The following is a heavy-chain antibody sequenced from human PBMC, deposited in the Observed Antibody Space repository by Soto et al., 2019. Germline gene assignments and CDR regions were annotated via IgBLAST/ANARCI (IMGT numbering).Heavy chain of an antibody. Sequence: SETLSLTCSVSGGSITYNSYYWGWIRQPPGKGLEWVGGIFYTGTTYYSPSLKDRVTISVDTSKNSFSLNLTSVTAADTAVYFCARLVVVAPVANAWGQGTLVTVSS. D-gene: IGHD2-2*01. V-gene: IGHV4-39*02. J-gene: IGHJ5*02. CDR1: GGSITYNSYY. CDR3: ARLVVVAPVANA. CDR2: IFYTGTT.